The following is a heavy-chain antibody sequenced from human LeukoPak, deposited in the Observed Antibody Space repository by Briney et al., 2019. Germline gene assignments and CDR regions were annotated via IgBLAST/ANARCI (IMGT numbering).Heavy chain of an antibody. CDR2: ISYDGTKE. CDR1: GFKFRDFD. J-gene: IGHJ4*02. Sequence: GGSLRLSCKTSGFKFRDFDMDWVRQAPGKVLEWVAHISYDGTKEYYADSVKGRFSISRDNSQDTVYLQLSSLTTEDTARYYCVRDVAFWGQGTLIIVSS. CDR3: VRDVAF. V-gene: IGHV3-30*03.